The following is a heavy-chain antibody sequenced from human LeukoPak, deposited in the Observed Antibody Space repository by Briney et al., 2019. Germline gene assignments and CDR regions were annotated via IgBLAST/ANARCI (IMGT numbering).Heavy chain of an antibody. Sequence: GGSLRLSCTASGFTFGSYGMHWVGQAPGKGLEGVAVIWYDGTNKYYADSVQGRFTISRDNSKNTLYLQMNSLRAEDTAVYYCARNKDDNGYNPLHIWGQGTMVTVSS. D-gene: IGHD5-24*01. CDR2: IWYDGTNK. V-gene: IGHV3-33*01. J-gene: IGHJ3*02. CDR3: ARNKDDNGYNPLHI. CDR1: GFTFGSYG.